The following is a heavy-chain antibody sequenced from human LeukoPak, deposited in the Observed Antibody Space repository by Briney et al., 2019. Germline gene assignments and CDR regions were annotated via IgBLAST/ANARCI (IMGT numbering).Heavy chain of an antibody. CDR1: GFTFSNAW. Sequence: GVSLRLSCAASGFTFSNAWMSWVRQAPGKGQEGVGRIKSKTDGRTTDYDAPVKGRFTISRDDSKNTLYLQMNSLKTEDTAVYYCTTDSGYNSYLHYWGQGTLVTVSS. D-gene: IGHD5-24*01. CDR3: TTDSGYNSYLHY. CDR2: IKSKTDGRTT. V-gene: IGHV3-15*01. J-gene: IGHJ4*02.